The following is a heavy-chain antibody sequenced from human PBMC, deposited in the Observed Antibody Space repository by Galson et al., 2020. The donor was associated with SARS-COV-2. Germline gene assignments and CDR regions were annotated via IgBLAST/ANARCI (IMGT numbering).Heavy chain of an antibody. CDR1: GGTINRSVYY. CDR3: ARINGTYSSFDD. Sequence: SETLSLTCTVSGGTINRSVYYWGWLRQPPGKGLEWIGNIYFSGSAYYNPSLKSRVTMSVDTSKNQFSLKLRSVTAADTAVYYCARINGTYSSFDDWGQGTLVAVSS. V-gene: IGHV4-39*07. CDR2: IYFSGSA. J-gene: IGHJ4*02. D-gene: IGHD1-26*01.